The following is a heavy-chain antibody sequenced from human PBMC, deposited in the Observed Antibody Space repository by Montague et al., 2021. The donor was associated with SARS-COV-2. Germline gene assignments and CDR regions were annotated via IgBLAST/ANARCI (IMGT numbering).Heavy chain of an antibody. CDR3: ARFGSGTLEFDL. CDR1: GASISTGIYY. J-gene: IGHJ4*02. CDR2: IRTTGHT. D-gene: IGHD1-26*01. Sequence: TLSLTSTVSGASISTGIYYRSWIRQPAGKGLEWIGRIRTTGHTDYNSSLESRVFMSVDTSTNQFSLSLTSVTAADTAVYFCARFGSGTLEFDLWGQGTLVTVSS. V-gene: IGHV4-61*02.